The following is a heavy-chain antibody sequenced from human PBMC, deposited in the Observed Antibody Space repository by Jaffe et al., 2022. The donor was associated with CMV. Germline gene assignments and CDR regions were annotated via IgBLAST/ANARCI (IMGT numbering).Heavy chain of an antibody. J-gene: IGHJ4*02. Sequence: EVQLVQSGAEVKKPGESLKISCKGSGYSFTSYWIGWVRQMPGKGLEWMGIIYPGDSDTRYSPSFQGQVTISADKSISTAYLQWSSLKASDTAIYYCARQRGTMVRGVSPFDYWGQGTLVTVSS. D-gene: IGHD3-10*01. CDR2: IYPGDSDT. CDR3: ARQRGTMVRGVSPFDY. V-gene: IGHV5-51*01. CDR1: GYSFTSYW.